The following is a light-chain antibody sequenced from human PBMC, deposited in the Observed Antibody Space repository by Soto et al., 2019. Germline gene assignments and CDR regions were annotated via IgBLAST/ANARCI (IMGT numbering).Light chain of an antibody. CDR2: EVS. CDR3: SSYTSSRTLYV. CDR1: SSDVGGYNY. J-gene: IGLJ1*01. V-gene: IGLV2-14*01. Sequence: QSVLAQPASVSGSPGQSITISCTGTSSDVGGYNYVSWYQQHPGKAPKPMIYEVSNRPSGVSNRFSGSKSGNTASLTISGLQAEDEADYYCSSYTSSRTLYVFGTGTKVTVL.